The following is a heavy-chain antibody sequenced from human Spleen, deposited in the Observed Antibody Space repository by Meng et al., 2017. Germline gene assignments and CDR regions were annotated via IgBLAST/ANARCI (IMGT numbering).Heavy chain of an antibody. J-gene: IGHJ4*02. Sequence: SETLSLTCAVSGYSISSGYYWGWTRQPPGKGLEWIGSIYHSGSTYYNPSLKSRVTISVDTSKNQFSLKLSSVTAADTAVYYCAREPHNTNYYDSSGYYPGYYFDYWGQGTLVTVSS. CDR3: AREPHNTNYYDSSGYYPGYYFDY. CDR2: IYHSGST. D-gene: IGHD3-22*01. CDR1: GYSISSGYY. V-gene: IGHV4-38-2*02.